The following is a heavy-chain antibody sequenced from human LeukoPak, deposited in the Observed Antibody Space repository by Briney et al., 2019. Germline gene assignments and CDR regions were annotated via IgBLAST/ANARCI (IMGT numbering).Heavy chain of an antibody. CDR1: GDSVSSNSAA. Sequence: LSQTLSLTCAISGDSVSSNSAAWNWIRQSPSRGLEWLGRTYYRSKWYNDYAVSVKSRITINPDTSKNQFSLQLNSVTPEDTAVYYCARGGITIFGVVTFDYWGQGTLVTVSS. CDR3: ARGGITIFGVVTFDY. V-gene: IGHV6-1*01. D-gene: IGHD3-3*01. J-gene: IGHJ4*02. CDR2: TYYRSKWYN.